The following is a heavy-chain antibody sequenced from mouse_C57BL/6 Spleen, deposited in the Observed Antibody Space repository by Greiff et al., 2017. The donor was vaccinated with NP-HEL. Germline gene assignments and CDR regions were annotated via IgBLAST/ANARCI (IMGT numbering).Heavy chain of an antibody. CDR2: IWSGGST. CDR1: GFSLTSYG. D-gene: IGHD1-1*01. CDR3: ARNRGYGSSSFYAMDY. V-gene: IGHV2-2*01. Sequence: QVQLKQSGPGLVQPSQSLSITCTVSGFSLTSYGVHWVRQSPGKGLEWLGVIWSGGSTDYNAAFISRLSISKDNSKSQVFFKMNSLQADDTAIYYCARNRGYGSSSFYAMDYWGQGTSVTVSS. J-gene: IGHJ4*01.